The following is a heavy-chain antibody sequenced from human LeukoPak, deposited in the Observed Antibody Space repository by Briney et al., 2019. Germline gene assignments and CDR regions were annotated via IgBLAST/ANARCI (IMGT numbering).Heavy chain of an antibody. Sequence: GASVKVSCTASGYTFTIYDFNWVRQATGQRPEWMGWMSPNSGDTGYAQKFQDRVTMTRNTSISTAYMELSSQRSDDTAVYYCARGPPNWGYDYWGPGTLVTVSS. CDR3: ARGPPNWGYDY. CDR1: GYTFTIYD. J-gene: IGHJ4*02. D-gene: IGHD7-27*01. CDR2: MSPNSGDT. V-gene: IGHV1-8*01.